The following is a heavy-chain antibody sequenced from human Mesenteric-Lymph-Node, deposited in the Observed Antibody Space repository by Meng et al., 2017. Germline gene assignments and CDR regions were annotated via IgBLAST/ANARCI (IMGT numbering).Heavy chain of an antibody. J-gene: IGHJ4*02. Sequence: GGSLRLSCATSGFIFSQHWMSWVRQTPGKGLEWVANIKQDGSEKYYVESVKGRFTISRDNADNSLYLQMNSLRAEDTAVYYFARDVGALDVVITGTVDYWGQGTLVTVSS. CDR2: IKQDGSEK. D-gene: IGHD5-12*01. CDR1: GFIFSQHW. CDR3: ARDVGALDVVITGTVDY. V-gene: IGHV3-7*01.